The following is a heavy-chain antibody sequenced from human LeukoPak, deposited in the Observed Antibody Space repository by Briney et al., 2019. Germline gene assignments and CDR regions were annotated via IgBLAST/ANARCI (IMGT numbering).Heavy chain of an antibody. Sequence: GRSLRLSCAASGFTFSSYAMHWVRQAPGKGLEWVAVISYDGSNKYYADSVKGRFTISRDNSKNTLYLQMNSLRAEDTAVYYCARVGTKLPWFGESPGAFDIWGQGTMVTVSS. CDR2: ISYDGSNK. V-gene: IGHV3-30-3*01. D-gene: IGHD3-10*01. CDR3: ARVGTKLPWFGESPGAFDI. J-gene: IGHJ3*02. CDR1: GFTFSSYA.